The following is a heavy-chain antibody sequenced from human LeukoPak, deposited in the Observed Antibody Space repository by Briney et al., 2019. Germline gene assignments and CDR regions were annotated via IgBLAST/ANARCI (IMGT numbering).Heavy chain of an antibody. D-gene: IGHD3-10*01. CDR1: GYTFIGYY. J-gene: IGHJ6*03. CDR2: INPNNGGT. CDR3: ARSDYYGSGSYYREYYYYYYMDV. Sequence: ASVKVSCKASGYTFIGYYIHWVRQAPGQGLEWMGWINPNNGGTNYAQKFQGRVTMTRDTSISTAYMELSSLRSDDTAVYYCARSDYYGSGSYYREYYYYYYMDVWGKGTTVTISS. V-gene: IGHV1-2*02.